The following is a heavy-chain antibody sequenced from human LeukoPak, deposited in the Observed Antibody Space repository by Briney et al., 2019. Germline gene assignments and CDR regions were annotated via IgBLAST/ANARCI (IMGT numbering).Heavy chain of an antibody. CDR1: GGSISSYY. CDR3: ARGARAHYDSSGYYPDY. D-gene: IGHD3-22*01. V-gene: IGHV4-59*01. J-gene: IGHJ4*02. Sequence: SETLSLTCTVSGGSISSYYWSWIRQPPGKGLEWIGYIYYSGSTNYNPSLKSRVTISVDTSKNQFSLKLSSVTAADTAVYYCARGARAHYDSSGYYPDYWGQGTPVTVSS. CDR2: IYYSGST.